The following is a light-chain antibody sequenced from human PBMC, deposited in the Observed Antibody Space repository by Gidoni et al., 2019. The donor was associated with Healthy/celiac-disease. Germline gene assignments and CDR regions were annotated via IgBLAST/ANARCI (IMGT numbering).Light chain of an antibody. J-gene: IGKJ1*01. Sequence: EIVLTQSPGTLSLSPGERATLSCRASQSVSSSYLAWYQQKPGQAPRLLIYGASSRATGIPDRFSGSGSGTDFTLTISRLEPEDFAVYYCLQYGSSPTFGQXTKVEIK. CDR2: GAS. CDR3: LQYGSSPT. V-gene: IGKV3-20*01. CDR1: QSVSSSY.